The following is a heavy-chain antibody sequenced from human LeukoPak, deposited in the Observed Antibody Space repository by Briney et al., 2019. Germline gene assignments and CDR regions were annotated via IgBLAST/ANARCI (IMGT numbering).Heavy chain of an antibody. CDR3: AKEAPSLYCSGGSCYSPYFDY. CDR1: GFTFSSYA. D-gene: IGHD2-15*01. Sequence: GGSLRLSCAASGFTFSSYAMSWVRQAPGKGLEWVSAISGSGGSTYYADSVKGRFTISRDNSKNTLYLQMNSLRAEDTAVYYCAKEAPSLYCSGGSCYSPYFDYWGQGTLVTVSS. CDR2: ISGSGGST. J-gene: IGHJ4*02. V-gene: IGHV3-23*01.